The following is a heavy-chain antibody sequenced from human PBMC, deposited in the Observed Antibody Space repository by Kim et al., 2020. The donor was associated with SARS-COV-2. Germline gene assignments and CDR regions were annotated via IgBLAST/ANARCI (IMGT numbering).Heavy chain of an antibody. D-gene: IGHD3-9*01. J-gene: IGHJ4*02. V-gene: IGHV3-15*01. Sequence: SATVKGRSTITRDDSKNTLYLQRDSLKTEDTAVYYCSAGTPALAGYPSDYWGQGTLVTVSS. CDR3: SAGTPALAGYPSDY.